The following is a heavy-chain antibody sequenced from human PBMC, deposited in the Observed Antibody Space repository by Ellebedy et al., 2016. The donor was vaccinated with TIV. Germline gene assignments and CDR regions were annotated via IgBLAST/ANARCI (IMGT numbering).Heavy chain of an antibody. Sequence: SETLSLXXTVSGGSISSGSYYWSWIRQPAGKGLEWFGRIYTSGSTNYNPSLKSRVTMSVDTSKNQFSLKLSSVTAADTAVYYCARDLGGVRFLEWLPNYYYYYMDVWGKGTTVTVSS. CDR3: ARDLGGVRFLEWLPNYYYYYMDV. V-gene: IGHV4-61*02. CDR2: IYTSGST. J-gene: IGHJ6*03. CDR1: GGSISSGSYY. D-gene: IGHD3-3*01.